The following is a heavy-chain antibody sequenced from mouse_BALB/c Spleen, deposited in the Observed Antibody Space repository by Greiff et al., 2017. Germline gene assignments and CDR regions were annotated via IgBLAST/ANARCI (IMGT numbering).Heavy chain of an antibody. V-gene: IGHV1-54*01. D-gene: IGHD2-4*01. Sequence: QLQQSGAELVRPGTSVKVSCKASGYAFTNYLIEWVKQRPGQGLEWIGVINPGSGGTNYNEKFKGKATLTADKSSSTAYMQLSSLTSDDSAVYFCARGGDYEGYWGQGTLVTVSA. J-gene: IGHJ3*01. CDR2: INPGSGGT. CDR3: ARGGDYEGY. CDR1: GYAFTNYL.